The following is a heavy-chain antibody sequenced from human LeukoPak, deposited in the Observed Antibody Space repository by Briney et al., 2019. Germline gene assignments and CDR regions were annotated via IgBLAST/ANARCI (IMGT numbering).Heavy chain of an antibody. CDR3: ARAGGSCYSFHCWFDP. V-gene: IGHV4-4*07. J-gene: IGHJ5*02. D-gene: IGHD2-15*01. CDR2: IYTSGST. CDR1: GGSISSYY. Sequence: PSETLSLTCTVSGGSISSYYWSWIRQPAGKGLEWIGRIYTSGSTNYNPSLKSRVTISVDTSKNQFSLKLSSVTAADTAVYYCARAGGSCYSFHCWFDPWGQGTLVTVSS.